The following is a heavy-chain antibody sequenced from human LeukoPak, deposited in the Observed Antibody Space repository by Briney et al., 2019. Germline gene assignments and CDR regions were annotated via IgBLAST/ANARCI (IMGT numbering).Heavy chain of an antibody. J-gene: IGHJ4*02. Sequence: GGSPRLSCAASGFTFSSYWMSWVRQAPGKGLEWVANIKQDGSEKYYVDSVKGRFTISRDNAKNSLYLQMNSLRAEDTAVYYCARWRGVSPFDYWGQGTLVTVSS. D-gene: IGHD3-10*01. V-gene: IGHV3-7*01. CDR3: ARWRGVSPFDY. CDR2: IKQDGSEK. CDR1: GFTFSSYW.